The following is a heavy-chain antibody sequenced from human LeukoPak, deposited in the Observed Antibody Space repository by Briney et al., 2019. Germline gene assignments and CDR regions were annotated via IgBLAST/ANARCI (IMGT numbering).Heavy chain of an antibody. D-gene: IGHD4-11*01. Sequence: GGSLRLSCTAAGFTFSSYAMSWVRQAPGKGLEWVSAVSYSGAGTYYADSVKGRFTISRDNSKNTLYLQMNSLRAEDTAVYYCAKVQTTVTTYYYYYMDVWGKGTTVTVSS. CDR2: VSYSGAGT. CDR1: GFTFSSYA. V-gene: IGHV3-23*01. CDR3: AKVQTTVTTYYYYYMDV. J-gene: IGHJ6*03.